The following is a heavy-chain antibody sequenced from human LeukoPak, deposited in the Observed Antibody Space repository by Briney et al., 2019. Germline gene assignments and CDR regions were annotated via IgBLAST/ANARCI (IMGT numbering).Heavy chain of an antibody. CDR2: ISSSSSYI. V-gene: IGHV3-21*01. Sequence: GGSLRLSCAASGFTFSSYSMNWVRQAPGKGLEWVSSISSSSSYIYYADSVKGRFTISRDNAENSLYLQMNSLRAEDTAVYYCARDHFWSGNFDYWGQGTLVTVSS. J-gene: IGHJ4*02. CDR3: ARDHFWSGNFDY. CDR1: GFTFSSYS. D-gene: IGHD3-3*02.